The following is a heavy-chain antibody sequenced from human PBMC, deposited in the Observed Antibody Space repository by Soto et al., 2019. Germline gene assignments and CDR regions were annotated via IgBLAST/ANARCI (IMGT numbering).Heavy chain of an antibody. CDR2: IYHSGST. J-gene: IGHJ5*02. CDR1: GGSISSGGYS. V-gene: IGHV4-30-2*01. CDR3: ARGVEGFDP. Sequence: PSETLSLTCAVSGGSISSGGYSWSWIRQPPGKGLEWIGYIYHSGSTYYNPPLKSRVTISVDRSKNQFSLKLSSVTAADTAVYYCARGVEGFDPWGQGTLVTVSS.